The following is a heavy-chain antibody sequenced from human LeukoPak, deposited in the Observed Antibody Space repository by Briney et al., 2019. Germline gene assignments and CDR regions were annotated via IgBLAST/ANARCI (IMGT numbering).Heavy chain of an antibody. CDR3: ARDPLRYLRVGHYDY. V-gene: IGHV3-21*01. D-gene: IGHD3-9*01. J-gene: IGHJ4*02. Sequence: GGSLRLSCAVSGFTFSTSAMNWVRQVPGKGLEWVSSIDYDSSHIYYAASVRGRFTISRDNARNSVYLQMNSLRVEGTAVYYCARDPLRYLRVGHYDYWGQGTLGAVSS. CDR2: IDYDSSHI. CDR1: GFTFSTSA.